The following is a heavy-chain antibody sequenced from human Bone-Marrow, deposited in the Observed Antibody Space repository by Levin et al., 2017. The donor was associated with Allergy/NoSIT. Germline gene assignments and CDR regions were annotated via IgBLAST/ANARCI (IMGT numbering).Heavy chain of an antibody. CDR3: AKESPTIGFLEWLRKDHGYYFDY. J-gene: IGHJ4*02. V-gene: IGHV3-23*01. CDR2: ISGSGGST. CDR1: GFTFSSYA. D-gene: IGHD3-3*01. Sequence: PGGSLRLSCAASGFTFSSYAMSWVRQAPGKGLEWVSAISGSGGSTYYADSVKGRFTISRDNSKNTLYLQMNSLRAEDTAVYYCAKESPTIGFLEWLRKDHGYYFDYWGQGTLVTVSS.